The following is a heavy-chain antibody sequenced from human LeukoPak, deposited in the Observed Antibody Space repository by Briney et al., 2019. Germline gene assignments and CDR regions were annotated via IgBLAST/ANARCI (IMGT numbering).Heavy chain of an antibody. CDR2: IYHDGTT. CDR3: ARLRPHCSSTSCFYYYYYYMDV. CDR1: GYSISNNNW. J-gene: IGHJ6*03. V-gene: IGHV4-4*02. Sequence: SGTLSLTCGVSGYSISNNNWWQWVRQPPGKGLEWIGEIYHDGTTNYNPSLKSRVTISVDTSKNQFSLKLSSVTAADTAVYYCARLRPHCSSTSCFYYYYYYMDVWGKGTTVTISS. D-gene: IGHD2-2*01.